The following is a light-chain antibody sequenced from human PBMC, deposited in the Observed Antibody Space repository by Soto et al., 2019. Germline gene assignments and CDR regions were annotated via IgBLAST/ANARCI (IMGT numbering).Light chain of an antibody. V-gene: IGKV3-20*01. J-gene: IGKJ1*01. CDR2: GAS. CDR3: QKYGSSPKT. Sequence: EIVLTQSPGTLSLSPGERATLSCRASQSISRNSLAWYQQKPGQAPRLLIYGASTRATGIPDRFSGSGSGTDFPLTISRLEPEDFAVYYCQKYGSSPKTFGQGTRVEIK. CDR1: QSISRNS.